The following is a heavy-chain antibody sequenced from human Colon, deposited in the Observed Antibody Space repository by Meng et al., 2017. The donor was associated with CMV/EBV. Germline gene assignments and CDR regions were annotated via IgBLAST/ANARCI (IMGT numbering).Heavy chain of an antibody. J-gene: IGHJ5*02. D-gene: IGHD3-10*01. CDR3: ARVGGSGLNWLDP. V-gene: IGHV1-18*01. CDR1: GYNLADKS. CDR2: ISAYKDHT. Sequence: KGTGYNLADKSIGRGGQGRGQGIEWMGWISAYKDHTNYPKKFQGGVTMTTDTSTSTAYMEVRSLRSDDTAVYYCARVGGSGLNWLDPWSQGTLVTVSS.